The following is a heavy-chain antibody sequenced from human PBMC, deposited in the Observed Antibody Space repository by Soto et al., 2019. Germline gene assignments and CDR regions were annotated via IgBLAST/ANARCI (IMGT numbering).Heavy chain of an antibody. D-gene: IGHD4-17*01. J-gene: IGHJ6*02. CDR2: IYYSGST. Sequence: AETLSLTCTVSGGTVSSGSYYLSWIRQPPGKGLEWIGYIYYSGSTNYNPSLKSRVTISVDTSKNQFSLKMSSVTAADTAVYSCARGPYGYYAVFGMDVWGQGTRVAVSS. V-gene: IGHV4-61*01. CDR3: ARGPYGYYAVFGMDV. CDR1: GGTVSSGSYY.